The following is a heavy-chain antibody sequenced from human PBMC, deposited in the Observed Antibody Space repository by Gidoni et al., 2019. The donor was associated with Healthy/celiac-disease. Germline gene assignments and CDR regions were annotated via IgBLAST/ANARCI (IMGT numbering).Heavy chain of an antibody. CDR2: ISSSSSYI. V-gene: IGHV3-21*01. D-gene: IGHD3-3*01. CDR1: GFTFSSYR. CDR3: ARDLSPVRFLEWLPTWGLIDY. J-gene: IGHJ4*02. Sequence: EVQLVESGGGLVKPGGSLRLSCAASGFTFSSYRMNWVRQAPGKGLEWVSSISSSSSYIYYADSVKGRFTISRDNAKNSLYLQMNSLRAEDTAVYYCARDLSPVRFLEWLPTWGLIDYWGQGTLVTVSS.